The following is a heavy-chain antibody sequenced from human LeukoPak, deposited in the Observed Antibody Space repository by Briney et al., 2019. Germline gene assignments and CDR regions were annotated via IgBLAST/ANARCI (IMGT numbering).Heavy chain of an antibody. CDR3: ARDCVSSGWYWDYWYFDL. Sequence: SETLSLTCTSSGGSISSYYWSWIRQPAGKGLEWIGRIYTSGSTNYNPSLKSRVTMSVDTSKNQFSLKLSSVTAADTAVYYCARDCVSSGWYWDYWYFDLWGRGTLVTVSS. J-gene: IGHJ2*01. CDR1: GGSISSYY. CDR2: IYTSGST. V-gene: IGHV4-4*07. D-gene: IGHD6-19*01.